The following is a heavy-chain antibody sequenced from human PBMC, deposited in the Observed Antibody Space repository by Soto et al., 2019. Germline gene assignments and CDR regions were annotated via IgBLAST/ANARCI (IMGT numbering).Heavy chain of an antibody. V-gene: IGHV3-7*02. CDR3: ASHRGYSGYEALDY. D-gene: IGHD5-12*01. CDR2: IKQDGSEK. J-gene: IGHJ4*02. CDR1: GFTFSSYW. Sequence: PGGSLRLSCAASGFTFSSYWMTWVRQAPGKGLEWVANIKQDGSEKYYVDSVKGRFTISRDNAKNSLYLQMNSLRAEDTAVYYCASHRGYSGYEALDYWGQGTLVTVSS.